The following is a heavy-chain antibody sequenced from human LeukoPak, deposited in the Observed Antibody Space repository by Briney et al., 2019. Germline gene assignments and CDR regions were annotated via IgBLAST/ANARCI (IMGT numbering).Heavy chain of an antibody. CDR3: AREPSYYYDSSGY. Sequence: ASVKVSCKASGYTFTSYDINWVRQATGQGLEWMGWMNPNSGNTGYAQKFQGRVTMTRNTSISTAYMELSSLRSEDTAVYYCAREPSYYYDSSGYWGQGTLVTVSS. J-gene: IGHJ4*02. V-gene: IGHV1-8*01. CDR1: GYTFTSYD. CDR2: MNPNSGNT. D-gene: IGHD3-22*01.